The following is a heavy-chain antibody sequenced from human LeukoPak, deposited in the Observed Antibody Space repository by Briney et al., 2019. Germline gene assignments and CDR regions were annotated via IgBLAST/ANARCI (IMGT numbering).Heavy chain of an antibody. CDR3: ARSGGYDSSGYYPYYFDY. CDR2: INQGATHI. D-gene: IGHD3-22*01. Sequence: PGGSLRLSCAASGFTFSTSAMNWVRQAPGKGLEWVSSINQGATHIYYADSVRGRFTISRDNAKNSLYLQMNSLRAEDTAMYYCARSGGYDSSGYYPYYFDYWGQGTLVTVSS. V-gene: IGHV3-21*01. J-gene: IGHJ4*02. CDR1: GFTFSTSA.